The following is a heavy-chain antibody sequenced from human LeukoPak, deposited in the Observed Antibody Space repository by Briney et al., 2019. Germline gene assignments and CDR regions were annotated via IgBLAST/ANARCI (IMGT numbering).Heavy chain of an antibody. CDR2: IHYSGST. V-gene: IGHV4-59*01. CDR3: ARVRGGLDA. Sequence: PSETLSLTCTVSGGSISSYYWSWIRQPPGKGLEWIGYIHYSGSTNYNPSLKSRVTISVDTSKNQFSLKLSSVTAADTAVYYCARVRGGLDAWGQGTLVTVSS. D-gene: IGHD2-15*01. CDR1: GGSISSYY. J-gene: IGHJ5*02.